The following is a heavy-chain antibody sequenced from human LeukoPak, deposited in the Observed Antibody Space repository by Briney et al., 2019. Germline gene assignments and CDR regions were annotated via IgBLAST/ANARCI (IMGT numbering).Heavy chain of an antibody. D-gene: IGHD3-22*01. V-gene: IGHV3-33*01. CDR3: ARDSLYDDNGYYHYFDY. J-gene: IGHJ4*02. CDR2: IWYDSSGQ. Sequence: GRSLRLSCAASGFSFSTYGMHWVRQAPGAGLEWVAMIWYDSSGQHYADSVKGRFTISRDTSKNTLYLQMNSLRAEDTAVYFCARDSLYDDNGYYHYFDYWGQGTLVTVSS. CDR1: GFSFSTYG.